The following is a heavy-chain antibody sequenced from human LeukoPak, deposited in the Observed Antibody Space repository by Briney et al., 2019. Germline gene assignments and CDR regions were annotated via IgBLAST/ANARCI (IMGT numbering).Heavy chain of an antibody. J-gene: IGHJ6*03. CDR3: ARIFAYYMDV. CDR1: GGSISSGGYY. CDR2: IYHSGST. Sequence: SETLSLTCTVSGGSISSGGYYWSWIRQPPGKGLEWIGYIYHSGSTYYNPSLKSRVTISVDRSKNQFSLKLSSVTAADTAVYYCARIFAYYMDVWGKGTTVTVSS. D-gene: IGHD3-3*01. V-gene: IGHV4-30-2*01.